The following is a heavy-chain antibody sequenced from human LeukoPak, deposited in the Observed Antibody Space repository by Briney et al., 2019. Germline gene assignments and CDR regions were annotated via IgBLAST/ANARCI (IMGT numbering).Heavy chain of an antibody. V-gene: IGHV3-48*03. CDR2: ISASGNTI. J-gene: IGHJ4*02. D-gene: IGHD3-10*01. CDR3: AKGSVGGITMVRGVPYYFDY. CDR1: GFTLSGYE. Sequence: GGSLRLSCAASGFTLSGYEVNWVRQAPGKGLEWVSYISASGNTIYYADSVKGRFTISRDNSKNTLYLQMNSLRAEDTAVYYCAKGSVGGITMVRGVPYYFDYWGQGTLVTVSS.